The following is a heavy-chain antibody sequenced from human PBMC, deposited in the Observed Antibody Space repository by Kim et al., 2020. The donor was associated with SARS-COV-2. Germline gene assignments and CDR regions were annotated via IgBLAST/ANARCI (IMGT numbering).Heavy chain of an antibody. CDR2: IWYDGSNK. CDR3: AKDRQTLNSAIVGATYFDY. CDR1: GFTFSSYG. J-gene: IGHJ4*02. Sequence: GGSLRLSCAASGFTFSSYGMHWVRQAPGKGLEWVAVIWYDGSNKYYADSVKGRFTISRDNSKNTLYLQMNSLRAEDTAVYYCAKDRQTLNSAIVGATYFDYWGQGTLVTVSS. D-gene: IGHD1-26*01. V-gene: IGHV3-33*06.